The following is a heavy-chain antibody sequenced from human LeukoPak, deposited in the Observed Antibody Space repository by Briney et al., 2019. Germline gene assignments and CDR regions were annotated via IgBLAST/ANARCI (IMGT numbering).Heavy chain of an antibody. D-gene: IGHD2-8*01. CDR3: AGELYHFDR. CDR1: GGSIRNHH. J-gene: IGHJ4*02. Sequence: PSETLSLTCSVSGGSIRNHHWTWIRQSPGKGLEWIGHVFFTEGTNYSPSLRGRITISADRSKNRIYLKLGSVTAADTAVYYCAGELYHFDRWGQGALVTVSS. CDR2: VFFTEGT. V-gene: IGHV4-59*11.